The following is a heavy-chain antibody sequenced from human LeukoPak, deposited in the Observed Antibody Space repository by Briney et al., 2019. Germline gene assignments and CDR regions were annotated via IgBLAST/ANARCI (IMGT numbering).Heavy chain of an antibody. CDR3: ATGGHYFGL. Sequence: GGSLRLSCAASGFTFSNAWMSWVRQAPGKGLEWLGRISKNSEGGTTDYGAPVKGRFTVSRDDSRNTLYLQMNSLRTEDTAVYYCATGGHYFGLWGQGTLITVSS. CDR2: ISKNSEGGTT. CDR1: GFTFSNAW. D-gene: IGHD3-16*01. V-gene: IGHV3-15*01. J-gene: IGHJ4*02.